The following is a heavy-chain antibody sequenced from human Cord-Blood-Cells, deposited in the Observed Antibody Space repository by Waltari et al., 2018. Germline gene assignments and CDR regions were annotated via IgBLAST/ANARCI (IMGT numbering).Heavy chain of an antibody. J-gene: IGHJ3*02. V-gene: IGHV3-30*18. CDR1: GFTFSSIG. CDR3: AKGSAATDAFDI. Sequence: QVQLLEPGCGVVQLRRSLGLSFSALGFTFSSIGIHLLRQAPGKGLEWVAVISYDGSNKYYADSVKGRFTISRDNSKNTLYLQMNSRRAEDTAVYYCAKGSAATDAFDIWGQGTMVTVSS. D-gene: IGHD6-13*01. CDR2: ISYDGSNK.